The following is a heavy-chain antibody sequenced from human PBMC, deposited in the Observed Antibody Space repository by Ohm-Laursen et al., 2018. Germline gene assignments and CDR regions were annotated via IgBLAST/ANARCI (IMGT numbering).Heavy chain of an antibody. Sequence: GSLRLSCAASGFTFSNAWMSWVRQAPGKGLEWVGRIKRKTDGGTTDYAAPVKGRFTISRDDSKNTPYLQMNSLKTEDTAVYYCTKQGYYYAMDVWGQGTTVTVSS. CDR2: IKRKTDGGTT. V-gene: IGHV3-15*01. CDR1: GFTFSNAW. J-gene: IGHJ6*02. CDR3: TKQGYYYAMDV.